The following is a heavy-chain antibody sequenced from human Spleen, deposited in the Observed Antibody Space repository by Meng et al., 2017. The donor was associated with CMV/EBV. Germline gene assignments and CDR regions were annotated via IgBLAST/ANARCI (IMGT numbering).Heavy chain of an antibody. V-gene: IGHV3-9*01. CDR1: GFTFDDYA. J-gene: IGHJ4*03. CDR2: ISWNSGTI. Sequence: SLKISCAASGFTFDDYAMHWVRQTPEKGLEWVSGISWNSGTITYADSVKGRFTISRDNAKNSLYLQMNSLRVEDTALYYCTRVALAFDYWGQGTTVTVSS. D-gene: IGHD5-12*01. CDR3: TRVALAFDY.